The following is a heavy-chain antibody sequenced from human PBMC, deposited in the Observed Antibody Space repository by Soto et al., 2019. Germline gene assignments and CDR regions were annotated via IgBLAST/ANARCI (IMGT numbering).Heavy chain of an antibody. J-gene: IGHJ4*02. D-gene: IGHD5-12*01. CDR2: ISYDGSNK. CDR3: ARDGWLQTHIDY. V-gene: IGHV3-30-3*01. Sequence: VGSLRLSCAASGFTFSSYAMHWVRQAPGKGLEWVAVISYDGSNKYYADSVKGRFTISRDNSKNTLYLQMNSLRAEDTAVYYCARDGWLQTHIDYWGQGTLVTVSS. CDR1: GFTFSSYA.